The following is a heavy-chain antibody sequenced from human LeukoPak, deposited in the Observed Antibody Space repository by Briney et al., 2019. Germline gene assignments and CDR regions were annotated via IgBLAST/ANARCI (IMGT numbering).Heavy chain of an antibody. V-gene: IGHV4-34*01. Sequence: SETLSLTCAVYGGSFSGYYWSWIRQPPGKGLEWIGEINHSGSTNYNPSLKSRVTISVDTSKNQFSLKLCSVTAADTAVYYCARVHVGYDSSGYYYFDYWGQGTLVTVSS. D-gene: IGHD3-22*01. J-gene: IGHJ4*02. CDR3: ARVHVGYDSSGYYYFDY. CDR2: INHSGST. CDR1: GGSFSGYY.